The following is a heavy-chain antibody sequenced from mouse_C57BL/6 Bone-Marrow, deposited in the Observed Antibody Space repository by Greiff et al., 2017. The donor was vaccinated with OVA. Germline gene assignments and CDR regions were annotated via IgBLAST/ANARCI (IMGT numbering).Heavy chain of an antibody. CDR2: IAPNSGGT. V-gene: IGHV1-72*01. D-gene: IGHD2-4*01. Sequence: QVQLQQPGAELVKPGASVKLSCKASGYTFTSYWMHWVKQRPGRGLEWIGRIAPNSGGTKYNEKFKSKATLTVDKPSSTAYMQLSSLTSEDSAVYYCAGYYDYYWFAYWGQGTLVTVSA. J-gene: IGHJ3*01. CDR3: AGYYDYYWFAY. CDR1: GYTFTSYW.